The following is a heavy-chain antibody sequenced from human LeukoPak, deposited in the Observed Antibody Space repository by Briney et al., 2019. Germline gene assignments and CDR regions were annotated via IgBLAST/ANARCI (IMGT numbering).Heavy chain of an antibody. D-gene: IGHD5-18*01. CDR2: ISYDGSNK. J-gene: IGHJ4*02. Sequence: GGSLRLSCAASGFTFSSYGMHWVRQAPGKGLEWVAVISYDGSNKYYADSVKGRFTISRDNSKNTLYLQMNSLRAEDTAVYYCAKDLRGYSYGQDWYFDYWGQGTLVTVSS. CDR3: AKDLRGYSYGQDWYFDY. CDR1: GFTFSSYG. V-gene: IGHV3-30*18.